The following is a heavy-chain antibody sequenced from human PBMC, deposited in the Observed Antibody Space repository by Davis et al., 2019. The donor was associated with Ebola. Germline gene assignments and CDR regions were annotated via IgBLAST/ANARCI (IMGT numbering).Heavy chain of an antibody. D-gene: IGHD2-15*01. CDR2: MNPNSGNT. V-gene: IGHV1-8*02. CDR1: GGTFSSYA. Sequence: ASVQVSCKASGGTFSSYAISWVRQAPGQGLEWMGWMNPNSGNTGYAQKFQGRVTMTRNTSISTAYMELSSLRSEDTAVYYCARWYCSGGSCYNYYYGMDVWGQGTTVTVSS. CDR3: ARWYCSGGSCYNYYYGMDV. J-gene: IGHJ6*02.